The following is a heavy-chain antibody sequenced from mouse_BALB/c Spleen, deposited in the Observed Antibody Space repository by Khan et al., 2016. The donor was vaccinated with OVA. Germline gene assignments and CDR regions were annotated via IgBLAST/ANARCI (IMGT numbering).Heavy chain of an antibody. V-gene: IGHV1S135*01. CDR2: IDPFSGDT. D-gene: IGHD2-2*01. Sequence: EVQLQQSGPELMKPGTSVKISCKASGYSFTTYYIHWVMQSHGKSLEWIGYIDPFSGDTTFNQKFKGKATLTVDKSSSTAYIHLSNLTSEDSAIYYCTRNGYGAWFTYWGQGTLVTVSA. CDR3: TRNGYGAWFTY. J-gene: IGHJ3*01. CDR1: GYSFTTYY.